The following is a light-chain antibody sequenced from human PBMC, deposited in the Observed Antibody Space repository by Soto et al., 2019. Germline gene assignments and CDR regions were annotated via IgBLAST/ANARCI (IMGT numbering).Light chain of an antibody. CDR1: QSISSW. CDR3: QQSYTTPPST. V-gene: IGKV1-5*03. J-gene: IGKJ1*01. Sequence: DIQMTHSPATLRASVVARMTITCRSSQSISSWLAWYQQKTGKETKRLIYKASTLKSGVPSRFSGSGSGTEFTLTISSLQHAEFAACYCQQSYTTPPSTFGQGTRLDI. CDR2: KAS.